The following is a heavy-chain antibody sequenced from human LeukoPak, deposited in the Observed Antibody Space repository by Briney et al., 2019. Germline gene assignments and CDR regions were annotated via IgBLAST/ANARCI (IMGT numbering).Heavy chain of an antibody. Sequence: AGGSLRLSCGASGFTFSSYAMRWVRQAPGKGLEWVSAISGSAGTTYYADSVKGRFTISRDNSKNTLYLQMNSLRAEDTAVYYCARTIAVAPGEDDYWGQGTLVTVSS. D-gene: IGHD6-19*01. CDR2: ISGSAGTT. CDR1: GFTFSSYA. CDR3: ARTIAVAPGEDDY. V-gene: IGHV3-23*01. J-gene: IGHJ4*02.